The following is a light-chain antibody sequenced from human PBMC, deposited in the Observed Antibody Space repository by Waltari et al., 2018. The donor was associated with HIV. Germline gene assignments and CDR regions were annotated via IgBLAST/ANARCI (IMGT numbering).Light chain of an antibody. Sequence: QSALTQPPFASGSPGQSVTISCTGTSSDVGGFDYVYWYPQQPPKAPKLILYEVNRRPAGVPDRFSGSKSGNTASLTVSGLQPEDEGDYYCSSYKDANDVVFGGGTKLTVL. CDR3: SSYKDANDVV. J-gene: IGLJ2*01. CDR1: SSDVGGFDY. CDR2: EVN. V-gene: IGLV2-8*01.